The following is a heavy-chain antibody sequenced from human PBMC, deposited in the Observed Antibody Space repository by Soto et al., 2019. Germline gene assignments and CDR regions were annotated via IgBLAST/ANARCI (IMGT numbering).Heavy chain of an antibody. CDR1: GFTFSSYG. CDR3: ARDTSSSCPHY. D-gene: IGHD6-13*01. CDR2: IWYDGSNK. Sequence: QVQLVESGGGVVQPGRSLRLSCAASGFTFSSYGMHWVRQAPGKGLEWVAIIWYDGSNKYYADSVKGRFTISRDNSKNTLYLQMNSLSADDTAVYYCARDTSSSCPHYWGQGTLVTVSS. V-gene: IGHV3-33*01. J-gene: IGHJ4*02.